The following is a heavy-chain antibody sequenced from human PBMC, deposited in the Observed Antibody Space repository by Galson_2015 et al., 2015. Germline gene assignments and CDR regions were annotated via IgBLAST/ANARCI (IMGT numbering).Heavy chain of an antibody. D-gene: IGHD6-25*01. V-gene: IGHV3-33*01. CDR1: GFTFSSYG. J-gene: IGHJ5*02. CDR3: ARDSSGWGGWFDP. CDR2: IWYDGSNK. Sequence: SLRLSCAASGFTFSSYGMHWVRQAPGKGLEWVAVIWYDGSNKYYADSVKGRFTISRDNSKNTLYLQMNSLRAEDTAVYYCARDSSGWGGWFDPWGQGTLVTVSS.